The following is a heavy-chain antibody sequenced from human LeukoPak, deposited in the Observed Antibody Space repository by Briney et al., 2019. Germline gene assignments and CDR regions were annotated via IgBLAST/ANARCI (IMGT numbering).Heavy chain of an antibody. CDR3: ARESGRGGYDIDL. Sequence: KPGGSLRLSCAASGFTFSSYAMHWVRQAPGKGLEWVAVITYDGSNQYYADSVKGRFTISRDNSKSTLFLQMNSLRVEDTAAYFCARESGRGGYDIDLWGQGTLVTVSS. CDR1: GFTFSSYA. CDR2: ITYDGSNQ. J-gene: IGHJ5*02. D-gene: IGHD3-9*01. V-gene: IGHV3-30-3*01.